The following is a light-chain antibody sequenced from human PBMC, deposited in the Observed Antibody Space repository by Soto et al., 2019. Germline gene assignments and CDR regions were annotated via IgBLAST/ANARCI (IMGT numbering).Light chain of an antibody. V-gene: IGLV2-14*01. CDR2: EVS. Sequence: QSALTQPASVSGSPGQSITISCTGTSSDIGGYNYVSWYQQYPGKAPKLMIYEVSNRPSGVSNRFSGSKSGNTASLTISGLQAEDEADYYCTSYTTSSDKVFGGGTQLTVL. CDR1: SSDIGGYNY. CDR3: TSYTTSSDKV. J-gene: IGLJ3*02.